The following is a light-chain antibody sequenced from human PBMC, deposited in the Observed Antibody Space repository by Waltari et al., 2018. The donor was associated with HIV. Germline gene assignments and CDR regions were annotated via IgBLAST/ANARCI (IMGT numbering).Light chain of an antibody. CDR1: QSVSSY. CDR2: DAS. J-gene: IGKJ2*01. CDR3: QQRSNWPPMYT. Sequence: IVLTQSPATLSLSPGERAPLSCMASQSVSSYLAWYQQKPGQDPRLLIDDASNRATGIPARFSGSGSGTDFTLTISSLEPEDFAVYYCQQRSNWPPMYTFGQGTKLEIK. V-gene: IGKV3-11*01.